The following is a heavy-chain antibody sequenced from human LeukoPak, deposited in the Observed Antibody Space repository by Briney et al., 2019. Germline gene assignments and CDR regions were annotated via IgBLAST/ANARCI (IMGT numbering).Heavy chain of an antibody. D-gene: IGHD3-22*01. V-gene: IGHV3-11*04. J-gene: IGHJ4*02. CDR2: ISSSGSTI. CDR1: GFTFSDYY. CDR3: AKDYYDSSGYYLDY. Sequence: GGSLRLSCAAAGFTFSDYYMSWLRQAPGKGLEWVSYISSSGSTIYYADSVKGRFTISRDNAKNSLYLQMNSLRAEDTAVYYCAKDYYDSSGYYLDYWGQGTLVTVSS.